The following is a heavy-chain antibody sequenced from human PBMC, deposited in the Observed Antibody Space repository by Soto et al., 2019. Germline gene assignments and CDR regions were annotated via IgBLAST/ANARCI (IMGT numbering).Heavy chain of an antibody. D-gene: IGHD6-19*01. V-gene: IGHV4-39*01. Sequence: QLQLQESGPGLVKPSETLSLTCTVSGGSISSSSYYWGWIRQPPGKGLEWIGSIYYSGSTYYNPSLKSRVTISVDTSKNQFSLKLSSVTAADTAVYYCARPRGYSSGWKQKTPDAFDIWGQGTMVTVSS. CDR1: GGSISSSSYY. CDR3: ARPRGYSSGWKQKTPDAFDI. CDR2: IYYSGST. J-gene: IGHJ3*02.